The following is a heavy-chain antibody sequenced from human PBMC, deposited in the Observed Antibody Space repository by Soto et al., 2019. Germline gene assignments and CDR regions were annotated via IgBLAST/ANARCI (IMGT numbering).Heavy chain of an antibody. Sequence: GGSLRLSCTASGFSFSDYAMSWVRQAPGKGLEWVSVISESGGSTHYADSVRGRFTVSRDNSKNSLSLRMNSLRDEDTAVYFCAKRSPYSSGWYSPIFDYWGQGALVTVSS. D-gene: IGHD6-13*01. CDR3: AKRSPYSSGWYSPIFDY. J-gene: IGHJ4*02. CDR1: GFSFSDYA. V-gene: IGHV3-23*01. CDR2: ISESGGST.